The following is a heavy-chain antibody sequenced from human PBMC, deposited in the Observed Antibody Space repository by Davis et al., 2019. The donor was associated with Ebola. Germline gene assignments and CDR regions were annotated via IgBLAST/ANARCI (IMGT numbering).Heavy chain of an antibody. D-gene: IGHD3-10*01. J-gene: IGHJ6*02. V-gene: IGHV3-21*04. Sequence: PGGSLRLSCAASGFTFSSYSMNWVRQAPGKGLEWVSSISSSSSYIYYADSVKGRFTISRDNSKNTLYLQMSSLRAEDTAVYYCATAYYYGSGSYIPLYYGMDVWGQGTTVTVSS. CDR3: ATAYYYGSGSYIPLYYGMDV. CDR2: ISSSSSYI. CDR1: GFTFSSYS.